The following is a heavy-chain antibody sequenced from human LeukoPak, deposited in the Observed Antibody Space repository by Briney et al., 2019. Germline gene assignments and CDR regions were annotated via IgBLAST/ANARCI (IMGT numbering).Heavy chain of an antibody. J-gene: IGHJ4*02. CDR2: ISAYNGNT. D-gene: IGHD6-19*01. V-gene: IGHV1-18*01. Sequence: ASVKVSCKASGYTFTSYGISWVRQAPGQGLEWMGWISAYNGNTNYAQKLQGGVTMTTDTSTSTAYMELRSLRSDDTAVYYCARDYHSSGWYGGTLYYWGQGTLVTVSS. CDR3: ARDYHSSGWYGGTLYY. CDR1: GYTFTSYG.